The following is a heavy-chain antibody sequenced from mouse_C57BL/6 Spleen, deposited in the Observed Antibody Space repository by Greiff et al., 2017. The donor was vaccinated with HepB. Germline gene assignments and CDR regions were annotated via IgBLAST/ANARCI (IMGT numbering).Heavy chain of an antibody. CDR2: IDPSDSYT. CDR1: GYTFTSYW. Sequence: QVQLQQPGAELVMPGASVKLSCKASGYTFTSYWMHWVKQRPGQGLEWIGEIDPSDSYTNYNQKFKGKSTLTVDKSSSTAYMQLSSLTSEDSAVYYCARSGDHIRDAMDYWGQGTSVTVSS. D-gene: IGHD1-1*01. V-gene: IGHV1-69*01. J-gene: IGHJ4*01. CDR3: ARSGDHIRDAMDY.